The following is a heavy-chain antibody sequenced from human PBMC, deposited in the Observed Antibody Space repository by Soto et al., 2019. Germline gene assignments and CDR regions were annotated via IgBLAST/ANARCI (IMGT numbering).Heavy chain of an antibody. V-gene: IGHV6-1*01. CDR3: ARGIAGTGFDY. CDR1: GDSVSSYTAA. D-gene: IGHD6-13*01. Sequence: SQTLSLTCVISGDSVSSYTAAWSWIRQTPSRGLEWLGRTYYRSKWYNDYAVSVKSRITINPDTSKNQVSLQLNSVTPEDTAVYYCARGIAGTGFDYWDQGTLVTV. CDR2: TYYRSKWYN. J-gene: IGHJ4*02.